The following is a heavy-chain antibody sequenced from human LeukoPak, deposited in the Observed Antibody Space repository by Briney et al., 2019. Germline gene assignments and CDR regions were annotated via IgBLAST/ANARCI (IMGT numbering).Heavy chain of an antibody. Sequence: PGGSLRHSCATSGFTFSSYAMSWVRQAPGKGLEWVSTISGGGGYTYYADSVKGRFTISRDSSKHTLYLQMNTLRAEDTAVYYCAKPPPRYCSGGNCYTYCFDYWGQGTLVTVSS. CDR3: AKPPPRYCSGGNCYTYCFDY. CDR1: GFTFSSYA. J-gene: IGHJ4*02. CDR2: ISGGGGYT. V-gene: IGHV3-23*01. D-gene: IGHD2-15*01.